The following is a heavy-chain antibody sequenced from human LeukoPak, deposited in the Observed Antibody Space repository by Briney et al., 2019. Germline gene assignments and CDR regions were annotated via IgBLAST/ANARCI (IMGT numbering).Heavy chain of an antibody. D-gene: IGHD5-12*01. CDR3: ARWDIVATTFGY. J-gene: IGHJ4*02. CDR1: GGSISSGDYY. Sequence: SQTLSLTCTVSGGSISSGDYYWSWIRQPPGKGLEWIGHTHYSGITYYSPSLKSRLTISVDTSKNQFSLKLSSVTAADTAVYYCARWDIVATTFGYWGQGTLVTVSS. CDR2: THYSGIT. V-gene: IGHV4-30-4*08.